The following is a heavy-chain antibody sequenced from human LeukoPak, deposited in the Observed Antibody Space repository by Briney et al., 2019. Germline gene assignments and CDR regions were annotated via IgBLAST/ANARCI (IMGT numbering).Heavy chain of an antibody. D-gene: IGHD4-17*01. CDR1: GYSFTSYW. Sequence: GESLKISCKGSGYSFTSYWIGWVRQMPGKGLEWMGIIYPGDSDTRYSPSFQGQVTILADKYISTAYLQWSSLKASDTAMYYCASLQGRRYNWFDPWGQGTLVTVSS. CDR3: ASLQGRRYNWFDP. CDR2: IYPGDSDT. V-gene: IGHV5-51*01. J-gene: IGHJ5*02.